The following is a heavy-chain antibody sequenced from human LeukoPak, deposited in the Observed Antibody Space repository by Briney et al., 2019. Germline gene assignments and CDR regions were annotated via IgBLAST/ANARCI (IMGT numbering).Heavy chain of an antibody. J-gene: IGHJ4*02. Sequence: ASVKVSCKASGYSFTTHGISWVRQAPGQGLEWMGWISSYSTYTTYAQKFQGRVTMTTDTSTSTGYLELRSLTSDDTAVYYCAKDRHPCSSTSCLWYFDYWGQGTLVTVSS. V-gene: IGHV1-18*01. CDR2: ISSYSTYT. CDR1: GYSFTTHG. D-gene: IGHD2-2*01. CDR3: AKDRHPCSSTSCLWYFDY.